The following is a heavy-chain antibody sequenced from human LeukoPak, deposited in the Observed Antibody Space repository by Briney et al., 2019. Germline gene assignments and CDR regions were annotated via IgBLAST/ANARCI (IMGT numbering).Heavy chain of an antibody. CDR2: MNPNSGNT. D-gene: IGHD6-13*01. J-gene: IGHJ3*02. CDR1: GYTFTSYD. CDR3: ASRVSSSPPEDAFDI. Sequence: GASVKVSCKASGYTFTSYDINWVRQATGQGLEWMGWMNPNSGNTGYAQKFQGRVTITRNTSISTAYMELSSLRSEDTAVYYCASRVSSSPPEDAFDIWGQGTMVTVSS. V-gene: IGHV1-8*03.